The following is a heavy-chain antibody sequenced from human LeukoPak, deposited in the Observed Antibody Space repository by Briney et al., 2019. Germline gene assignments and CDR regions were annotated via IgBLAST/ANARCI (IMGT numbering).Heavy chain of an antibody. CDR1: GYTFTSYG. CDR3: ARVDSSSWYGGEDY. J-gene: IGHJ4*02. Sequence: ASVKVSCKASGYTFTSYGISWVRQAPGQGLEWMGWISAYNGNTNYAQKLQGRVTVTTDTSTSTAYMELRSLRSDDTAVYYCARVDSSSWYGGEDYWGQGTLVTVSS. CDR2: ISAYNGNT. D-gene: IGHD6-13*01. V-gene: IGHV1-18*01.